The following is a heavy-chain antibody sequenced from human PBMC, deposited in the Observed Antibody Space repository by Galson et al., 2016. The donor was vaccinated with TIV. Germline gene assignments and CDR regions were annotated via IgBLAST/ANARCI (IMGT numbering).Heavy chain of an antibody. CDR3: ARVAHTVPTTADY. CDR1: GGTFSSYA. V-gene: IGHV1-69*04. CDR2: IIPILGMT. J-gene: IGHJ4*02. Sequence: SCKAFGGTFSSYALTWVRQAPGQGLEWMGRIIPILGMTDYAQRFQGRVTITADTSSTTAYMELSSLRSEDTAMYYCARVAHTVPTTADYWGQGTLVTVSS. D-gene: IGHD5-12*01.